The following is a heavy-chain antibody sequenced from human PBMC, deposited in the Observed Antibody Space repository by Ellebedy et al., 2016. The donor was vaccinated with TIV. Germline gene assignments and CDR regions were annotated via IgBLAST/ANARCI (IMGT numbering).Heavy chain of an antibody. V-gene: IGHV3-7*01. J-gene: IGHJ4*02. CDR3: ASLRFRNNYLDH. Sequence: GESLKISCAASGFTFTYYWMSWVRQAPGKGLEWVANIKQDGSEQNYVDSVKGRFTISRDNAKNSLYLQMNSLRAEDTAVYYCASLRFRNNYLDHWGQGTLVTVSS. CDR1: GFTFTYYW. D-gene: IGHD2/OR15-2a*01. CDR2: IKQDGSEQ.